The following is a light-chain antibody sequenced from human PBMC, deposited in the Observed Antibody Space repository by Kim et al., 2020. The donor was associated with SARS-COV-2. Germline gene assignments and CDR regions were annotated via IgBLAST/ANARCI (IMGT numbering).Light chain of an antibody. V-gene: IGKV3-11*01. Sequence: SLGLRPSLSCRTSQSVSSYLAWYHQKPGQAPRLLTYDASNRATGIPARFSGSGSGTDFTLTISSLEPEDFAVYYCQQRSNWPPLTFGGGTKVDIK. CDR3: QQRSNWPPLT. CDR1: QSVSSY. CDR2: DAS. J-gene: IGKJ4*01.